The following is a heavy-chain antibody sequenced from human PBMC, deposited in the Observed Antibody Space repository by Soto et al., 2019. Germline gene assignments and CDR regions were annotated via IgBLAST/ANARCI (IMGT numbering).Heavy chain of an antibody. CDR1: GFTFSSYG. J-gene: IGHJ4*02. D-gene: IGHD6-19*01. CDR2: ISYDGSNK. CDR3: AKDQSSGWYERVWTYYFDY. Sequence: PGGSLRLSCAASGFTFSSYGMHWVRQAPGKGLEWVAVISYDGSNKYYADSVKGRFTISRDNSKNTLYLQMNSLRAEDTAVYYCAKDQSSGWYERVWTYYFDYWGQGTLVTVSS. V-gene: IGHV3-30*18.